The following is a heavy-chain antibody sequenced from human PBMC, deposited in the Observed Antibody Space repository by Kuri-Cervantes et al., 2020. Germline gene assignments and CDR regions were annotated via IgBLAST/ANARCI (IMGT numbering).Heavy chain of an antibody. Sequence: GSLRLSCAVYGGSSSGYYWSWIRQPPGKGLEWIGEINHSGSTNYNPSLKSRVTISVDTSKNQFSLKLSSVTAADTAVYYCARDSVAAAGLDYWGQGTLGTVSS. V-gene: IGHV4-34*01. D-gene: IGHD6-13*01. CDR1: GGSSSGYY. CDR3: ARDSVAAAGLDY. J-gene: IGHJ4*02. CDR2: INHSGST.